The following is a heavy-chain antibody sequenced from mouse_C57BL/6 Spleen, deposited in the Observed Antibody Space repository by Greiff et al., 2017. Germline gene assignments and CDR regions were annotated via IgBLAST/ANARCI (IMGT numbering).Heavy chain of an antibody. CDR3: ARDPDLLCFAY. D-gene: IGHD2-10*01. CDR2: ISYDGSN. CDR1: GYSITSGYY. V-gene: IGHV3-6*01. J-gene: IGHJ3*01. Sequence: VQLKESGPGLVKPSQSLSLTCSVTGYSITSGYYWNWIRQFPGNKLEWMGYISYDGSNNYNPSLKNRIAITRDTSKNQFFLKVNSVTTEDTATYYCARDPDLLCFAYWGQGTLVTVSA.